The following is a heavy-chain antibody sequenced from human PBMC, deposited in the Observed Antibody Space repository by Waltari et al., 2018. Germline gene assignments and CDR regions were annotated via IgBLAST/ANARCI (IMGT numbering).Heavy chain of an antibody. CDR1: GGSFSGYY. Sequence: QVQLQQWGAGLLKPSETLSLTCAVYGGSFSGYYWSWIRQPPGKGLEWIGEINHSGSTNYNPALKSRVTISVDTSKNQFSLKLSSVTAADTAVYYCARGRNRYSSSWYARGNWFDPWGQGTLVTVSS. J-gene: IGHJ5*02. CDR2: INHSGST. D-gene: IGHD6-13*01. CDR3: ARGRNRYSSSWYARGNWFDP. V-gene: IGHV4-34*01.